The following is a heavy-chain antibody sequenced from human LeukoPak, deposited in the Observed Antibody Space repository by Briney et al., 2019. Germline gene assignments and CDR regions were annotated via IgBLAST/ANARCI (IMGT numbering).Heavy chain of an antibody. V-gene: IGHV1-2*02. CDR1: GYTFTGYY. Sequence: GASVKVSCKASGYTFTGYYMHWVRQAPGQGLGWMGWIDPNSGGTNYAQKFQGRVTMTRDTSISTAYMELSRLRSDDTAVYYCARDHCSGGSCYWGRWFDPWGQGTLVTVSS. D-gene: IGHD2-15*01. CDR3: ARDHCSGGSCYWGRWFDP. CDR2: IDPNSGGT. J-gene: IGHJ5*02.